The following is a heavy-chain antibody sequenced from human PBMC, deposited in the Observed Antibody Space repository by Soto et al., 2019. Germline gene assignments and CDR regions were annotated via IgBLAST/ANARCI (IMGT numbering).Heavy chain of an antibody. CDR1: GFTFSSYA. D-gene: IGHD2-15*01. V-gene: IGHV3-23*01. CDR3: AKVIGRSFYYYYYMDV. J-gene: IGHJ6*03. Sequence: GSLRLSCAASGFTFSSYAMSWVRRAPGKGLEWVSAISGSGGSTYYADSVKGRFTISRDNSKNTLYLQMNSLRAEDTAVYYCAKVIGRSFYYYYYMDVWGKGTTVTVSS. CDR2: ISGSGGST.